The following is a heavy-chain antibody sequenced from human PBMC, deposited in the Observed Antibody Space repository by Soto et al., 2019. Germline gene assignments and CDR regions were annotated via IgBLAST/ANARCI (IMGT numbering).Heavy chain of an antibody. J-gene: IGHJ4*02. CDR1: GITFSSYA. CDR2: ISGSGGST. CDR3: AKGSTFYYGSGINY. D-gene: IGHD3-10*01. V-gene: IGHV3-23*01. Sequence: GGSLRLSCAASGITFSSYAMSWVRQAPGKGLEWVSAISGSGGSTYYADSVKGRFTISRDNSKNTLYLQMNSLRAEDTAVYYCAKGSTFYYGSGINYWGQGTLVTVSS.